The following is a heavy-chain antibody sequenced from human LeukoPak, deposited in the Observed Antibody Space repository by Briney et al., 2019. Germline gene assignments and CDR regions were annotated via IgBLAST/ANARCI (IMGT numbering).Heavy chain of an antibody. V-gene: IGHV4-61*09. CDR2: IYTSGST. CDR1: GDSIRSGSYY. CDR3: ARGVPYDAKWFDP. D-gene: IGHD4/OR15-4a*01. J-gene: IGHJ5*02. Sequence: SETLSLTCTVSGDSIRSGSYYWSWIRQPAGKGLEWIGHIYTSGSTNYNPSLKSRVTMSVETSKNQFSLKLSSVTAADTAVYYCARGVPYDAKWFDPWGQGTLVTVSS.